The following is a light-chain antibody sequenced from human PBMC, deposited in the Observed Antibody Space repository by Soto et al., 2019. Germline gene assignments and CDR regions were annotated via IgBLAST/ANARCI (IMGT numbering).Light chain of an antibody. CDR2: SDN. J-gene: IGLJ2*01. V-gene: IGLV1-44*01. Sequence: QSVLTQPPSASGTPGQRVTISCSGRSSNIGTNTVIWYQQLPGAAPKLLIYSDNQRPSGVPDRFAGSKSGTSASLAISGLQSKDEADYYCAAWDVSLVVFGGGTKLTVL. CDR3: AAWDVSLVV. CDR1: SSNIGTNT.